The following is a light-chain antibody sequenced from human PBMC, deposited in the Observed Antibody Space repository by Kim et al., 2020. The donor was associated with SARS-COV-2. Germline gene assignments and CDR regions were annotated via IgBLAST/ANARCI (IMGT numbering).Light chain of an antibody. CDR1: QSVSNNY. CDR2: GAS. Sequence: SPGERATRSCRASQSVSNNYLAWYQQKAGQAPRVLIYGASGRATGIPDRFGGSGSGTDFTLTISRLEPEDFAVYYCQHYGSSPETFGQGTKVDIK. V-gene: IGKV3-20*01. CDR3: QHYGSSPET. J-gene: IGKJ1*01.